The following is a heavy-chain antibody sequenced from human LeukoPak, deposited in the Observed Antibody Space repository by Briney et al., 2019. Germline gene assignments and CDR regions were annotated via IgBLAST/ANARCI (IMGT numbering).Heavy chain of an antibody. Sequence: SETLSLTCALSGGSISTSSYYWGWIRQPPGEGLEWTGSIYHSGSTYYNPSLKSRVTISVDTSKNQFSLKLNSVTAADTAVYYCATTTLTLGYYYYYMDVWDRGTTVTVSS. CDR1: GGSISTSSYY. V-gene: IGHV4-39*01. CDR3: ATTTLTLGYYYYYMDV. CDR2: IYHSGST. J-gene: IGHJ6*03. D-gene: IGHD4-17*01.